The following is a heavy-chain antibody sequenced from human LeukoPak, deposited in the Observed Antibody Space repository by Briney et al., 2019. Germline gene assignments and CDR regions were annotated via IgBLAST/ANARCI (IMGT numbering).Heavy chain of an antibody. CDR1: GGSFSGYY. CDR3: VDFPWFGELLEVVDY. J-gene: IGHJ4*02. V-gene: IGHV4-34*01. D-gene: IGHD3-10*01. Sequence: SETLSLTCAVYGGSFSGYYWSWIRQPPGKGLEWIGEINHSGSTNYNPSLKSRVTISVDTSKNQFSLKLSSVTAADTAVYYCVDFPWFGELLEVVDYWGQGTLVTVSS. CDR2: INHSGST.